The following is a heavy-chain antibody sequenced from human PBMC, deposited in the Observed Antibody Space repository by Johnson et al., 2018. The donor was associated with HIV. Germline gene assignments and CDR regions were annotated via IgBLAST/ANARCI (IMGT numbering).Heavy chain of an antibody. V-gene: IGHV3-30-3*01. D-gene: IGHD6-13*01. CDR1: GFTFSSYA. J-gene: IGHJ3*02. CDR3: ASLTWVARSSRFYAFDI. CDR2: ILYDVSNK. Sequence: QVQLVESGGGVVQPGRSLRLSCAASGFTFSSYAMHWVRQAPGKGLEWVAVILYDVSNKYYADSVKGRFTISRDNSKNTLYLQMNSLRVEDTAVYYCASLTWVARSSRFYAFDIWGQGTMVTVSS.